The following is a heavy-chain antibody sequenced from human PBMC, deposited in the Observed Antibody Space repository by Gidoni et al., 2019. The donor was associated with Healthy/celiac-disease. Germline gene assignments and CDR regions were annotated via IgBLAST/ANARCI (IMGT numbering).Heavy chain of an antibody. CDR2: IKGKTDGGTT. Sequence: EVQLVESGGGLVKPGGSLRLSCAASGFTFSNAWMGWVRQDPGKGREWCCSIKGKTDGGTTDYAAPVKSRFTISRDNSKNTLDLQVNSRKTEDTAVYYCTSPSGWWGQGTLVTVSS. J-gene: IGHJ4*02. CDR3: TSPSGW. V-gene: IGHV3-15*01. CDR1: GFTFSNAW. D-gene: IGHD6-19*01.